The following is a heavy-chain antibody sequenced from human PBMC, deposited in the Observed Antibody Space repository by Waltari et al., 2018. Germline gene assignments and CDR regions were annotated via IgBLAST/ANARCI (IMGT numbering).Heavy chain of an antibody. CDR3: ARDYYDSSGYYSGVAFDI. Sequence: QVQLVQSGAEVKKPGSSVKVSCKASGGTFSSYAISWVRQAPGQGLEWMGLIIPILGTANYAQKFQGRVTITADESTSTAYMELSSLRSEDTAVYYCARDYYDSSGYYSGVAFDIWGQGTMVTVSS. J-gene: IGHJ3*02. D-gene: IGHD3-22*01. CDR2: IIPILGTA. V-gene: IGHV1-69*01. CDR1: GGTFSSYA.